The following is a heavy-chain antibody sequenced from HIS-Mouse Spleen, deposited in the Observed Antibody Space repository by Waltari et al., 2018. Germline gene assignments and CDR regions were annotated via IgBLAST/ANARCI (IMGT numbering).Heavy chain of an antibody. J-gene: IGHJ3*02. CDR2: IYTSGST. CDR1: GGSISSYY. CDR3: ARDFHDFWSGYYGGDKKHDAFDI. Sequence: QVQLQGSGPGLVKPSETLSLTCTVSGGSISSYYWSWIRQPAGKGLEWIGRIYTSGSTNYNPSLKSRVTMSVDTSKNQFSLKLSSVTAADTAVYYCARDFHDFWSGYYGGDKKHDAFDIWGQGTMVTVSS. D-gene: IGHD3-3*01. V-gene: IGHV4-4*07.